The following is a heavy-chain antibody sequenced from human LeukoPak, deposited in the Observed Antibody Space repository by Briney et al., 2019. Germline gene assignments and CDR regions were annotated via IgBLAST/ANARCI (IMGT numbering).Heavy chain of an antibody. D-gene: IGHD3-22*01. CDR2: IYYSGST. Sequence: SETLSLTCTVSGVSISSYYWSWIRQPPGKGLEWIGYIYYSGSTNYNPSLKSRVTISVDTSKNQFSLKLSSVTAADTAVYYCARGDYYYDSSGYGFYFDYWGQGTLVTVSS. CDR1: GVSISSYY. CDR3: ARGDYYYDSSGYGFYFDY. J-gene: IGHJ4*02. V-gene: IGHV4-59*01.